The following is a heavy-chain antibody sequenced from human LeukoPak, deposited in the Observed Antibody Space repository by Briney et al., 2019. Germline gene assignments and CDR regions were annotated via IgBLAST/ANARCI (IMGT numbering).Heavy chain of an antibody. J-gene: IGHJ4*02. Sequence: LPGGSLRLSCAASGFTFSSYAMSWVRQAPGKGLEWVSGTSGSGGSTYYAGSVKGRFTISRDNSKNTLYPQMNSLRVEDTAVYYCAKNGGSQCYSHLDSWGQGTLVTVSS. V-gene: IGHV3-23*01. D-gene: IGHD2-15*01. CDR2: TSGSGGST. CDR1: GFTFSSYA. CDR3: AKNGGSQCYSHLDS.